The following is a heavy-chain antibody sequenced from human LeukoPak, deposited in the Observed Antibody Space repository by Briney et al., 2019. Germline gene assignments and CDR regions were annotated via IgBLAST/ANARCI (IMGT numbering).Heavy chain of an antibody. CDR1: GFTFSSYA. D-gene: IGHD2-8*02. V-gene: IGHV3-21*01. J-gene: IGHJ6*03. Sequence: GGSLRLSCAASGFTFSSYAMHWVRQAPGKGLEWVSSISSSSSYIYYADSVKGRFTISRDNAKNSSSLQMSTLRAEDTAVYYCARVSSTGYDYHMDVWGKGTAVTISS. CDR2: ISSSSSYI. CDR3: ARVSSTGYDYHMDV.